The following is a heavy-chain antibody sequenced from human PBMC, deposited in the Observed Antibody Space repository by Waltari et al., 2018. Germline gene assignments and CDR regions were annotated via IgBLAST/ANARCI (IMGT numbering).Heavy chain of an antibody. D-gene: IGHD6-13*01. Sequence: QVQLQESGPGLVKPSEPLSLTCTVSDVSIGHYSWTWIRQSPGRGLEWIGYIYYNGYTIYNPSLKSRITISLDTSKSQFSLSLYSVTAADTAVYYCVTGSVDSRSWYEFDYWGQGTLVTV. CDR3: VTGSVDSRSWYEFDY. CDR2: IYYNGYT. CDR1: DVSIGHYS. J-gene: IGHJ4*02. V-gene: IGHV4-59*01.